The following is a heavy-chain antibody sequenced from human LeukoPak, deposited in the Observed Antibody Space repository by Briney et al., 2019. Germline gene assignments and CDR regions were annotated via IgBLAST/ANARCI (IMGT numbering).Heavy chain of an antibody. CDR2: INSDGSST. D-gene: IGHD6-19*01. J-gene: IGHJ4*02. V-gene: IGHV3-74*01. CDR1: GFTFSSYW. Sequence: GGSLRLSCAASGFTFSSYWMHWVRQAPGKGLVWVSRINSDGSSTSYADSVKGRFTISRDNAKNTLYLQMNSLRAEDTAVYYCARVGGDSSGWYDYWGQGTLVTVSS. CDR3: ARVGGDSSGWYDY.